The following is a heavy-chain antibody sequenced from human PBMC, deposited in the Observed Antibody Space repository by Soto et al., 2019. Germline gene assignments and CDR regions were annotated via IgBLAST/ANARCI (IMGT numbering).Heavy chain of an antibody. CDR3: ARPDEAAGDAEYFQH. J-gene: IGHJ1*01. Sequence: PSETLSLTCTVSGGSISSSSYYWGWIRQPPGKGLEWIGSIYYSGSTYYNPSLKSRVTISVDTSKSQFSLKLSSVTAADTAVYYCARPDEAAGDAEYFQHWGQGTLVTVSS. V-gene: IGHV4-39*01. CDR1: GGSISSSSYY. CDR2: IYYSGST. D-gene: IGHD6-13*01.